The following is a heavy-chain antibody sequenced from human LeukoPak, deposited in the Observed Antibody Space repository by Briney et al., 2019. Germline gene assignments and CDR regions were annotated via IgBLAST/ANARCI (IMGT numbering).Heavy chain of an antibody. CDR1: GYSISSGYY. J-gene: IGHJ5*02. CDR3: ARHDFYSNYPHNWFDP. Sequence: SETLSLTCAVSGYSISSGYYWGWIRQPPGKGLEWIGSFYHSGNSYYNPSLKSRVSISVDTSKSQFSLNLSSVTAADTALYYCARHDFYSNYPHNWFDPWGQGTLVTVSS. CDR2: FYHSGNS. D-gene: IGHD4-11*01. V-gene: IGHV4-38-2*01.